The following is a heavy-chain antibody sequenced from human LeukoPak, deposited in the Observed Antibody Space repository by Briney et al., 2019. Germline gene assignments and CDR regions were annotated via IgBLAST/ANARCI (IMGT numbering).Heavy chain of an antibody. CDR3: TRGAPIAD. CDR1: GFIFGDSA. CDR2: IRSKAYGSTT. D-gene: IGHD2-15*01. V-gene: IGHV3-49*04. J-gene: IGHJ4*02. Sequence: GGSLRLSCTTSGFIFGDSALNWVRQAPGKGLEWLGFIRSKAYGSTTEYATSVKGRFTISTDDSKGIAFLQMNSLKTEDTAGYFCTRGAPIADWGQGTLVTVSS.